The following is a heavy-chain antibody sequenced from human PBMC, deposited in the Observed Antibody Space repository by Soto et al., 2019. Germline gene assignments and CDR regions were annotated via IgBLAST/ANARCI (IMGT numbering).Heavy chain of an antibody. CDR3: ARFIRRPAFEI. V-gene: IGHV4-30-4*01. Sequence: QVQLQESGPGLVKPSQTLSLTCTVSGGSISSDDYYWSWIRQPPGKGLECIGYIYYSGSTYYNPSLKSRVTISVDTSTNQFSLKLRSVTAADPAVYYCARFIRRPAFEIWGQGTMVTVSS. J-gene: IGHJ3*02. CDR2: IYYSGST. CDR1: GGSISSDDYY. D-gene: IGHD3-16*02.